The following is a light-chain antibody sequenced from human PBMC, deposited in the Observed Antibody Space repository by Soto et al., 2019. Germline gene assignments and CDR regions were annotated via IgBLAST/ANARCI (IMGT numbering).Light chain of an antibody. CDR1: QSISSW. V-gene: IGKV1-5*03. Sequence: DIQMTQSPSTLSASVGDRVTITCRASQSISSWLAWYQQKPGKAPKLLIYTASTLESGVPSRFSGSGSGTDFTFTISSLHPDDSATYYCQQYNSYSLTFGGGTKVEI. CDR3: QQYNSYSLT. CDR2: TAS. J-gene: IGKJ4*01.